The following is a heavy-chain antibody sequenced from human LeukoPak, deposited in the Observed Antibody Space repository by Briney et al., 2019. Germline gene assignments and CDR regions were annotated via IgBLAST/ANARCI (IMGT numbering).Heavy chain of an antibody. CDR1: GYSFTGHY. CDR2: INPHSGDT. CDR3: ARIRYNDSSAYHAVDY. V-gene: IGHV1-2*02. J-gene: IGHJ4*02. D-gene: IGHD3-22*01. Sequence: ASVKVSCKASGYSFTGHYMHWVRQAPGQRLEWMGWINPHSGDTNYAQRFQGRVTMTGDTSISTAYMELSRLRSDDTAVYYCARIRYNDSSAYHAVDYWGQGTLVTVSS.